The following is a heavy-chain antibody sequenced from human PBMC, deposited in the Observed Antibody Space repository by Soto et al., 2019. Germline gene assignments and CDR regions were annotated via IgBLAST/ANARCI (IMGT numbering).Heavy chain of an antibody. J-gene: IGHJ4*02. CDR2: IYYSGST. Sequence: SETLSLTCTVSGGSISRGGYYWSWIRQHPGEGLEWIGYIYYSGSTYYNPSLKSRVTISVDTSKNQFSLKLSSVTAADTAVYYCAREAGGSGKHTIDYWGQGNLVTVSS. CDR1: GGSISRGGYY. CDR3: AREAGGSGKHTIDY. V-gene: IGHV4-31*03. D-gene: IGHD3-10*01.